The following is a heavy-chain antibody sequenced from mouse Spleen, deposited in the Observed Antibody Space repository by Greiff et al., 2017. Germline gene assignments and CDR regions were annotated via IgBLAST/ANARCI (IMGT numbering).Heavy chain of an antibody. Sequence: VQLQQPGAELVKPGASVKLSCKASGYTFTSYWMQWVKQRPGQGLEWIGEIDPSDSYTNYNQKFKGKATLTVDTSSSTAYMQLSSLTSEDSAVYYCARSEGNGYFDVWGTGTTVTVSS. CDR2: IDPSDSYT. J-gene: IGHJ1*03. CDR3: ARSEGNGYFDV. CDR1: GYTFTSYW. D-gene: IGHD2-1*01. V-gene: IGHV1-50*01.